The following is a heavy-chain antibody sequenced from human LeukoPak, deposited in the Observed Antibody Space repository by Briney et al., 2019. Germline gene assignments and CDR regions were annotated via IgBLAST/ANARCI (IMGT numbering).Heavy chain of an antibody. CDR3: AREVGGRAMDLDY. CDR2: INAGNGNT. V-gene: IGHV1-3*01. CDR1: GYTFTSYA. Sequence: ASVKVSCKASGYTFTSYAMHWGRQAPGQRLEWMGWINAGNGNTKYSQKFQGRVTITRDTSASTAYMELSSLRSEDTAVYYCAREVGGRAMDLDYWSQGTLVTVSS. D-gene: IGHD5-18*01. J-gene: IGHJ4*02.